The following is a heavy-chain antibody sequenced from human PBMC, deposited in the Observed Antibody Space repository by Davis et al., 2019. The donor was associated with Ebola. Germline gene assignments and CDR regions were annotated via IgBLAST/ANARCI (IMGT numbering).Heavy chain of an antibody. CDR3: ARGFWGAARLVDY. D-gene: IGHD6-6*01. J-gene: IGHJ4*02. CDR2: INHSGST. V-gene: IGHV4-34*01. Sequence: SETLSLTCAVYGGSFSGYYWSWIRQPPGKGLEWIGEINHSGSTNYNPSLKSRVTISVDTSKNQFSLKLSSVTAADTAVYYCARGFWGAARLVDYWGQGTLVTVSS. CDR1: GGSFSGYY.